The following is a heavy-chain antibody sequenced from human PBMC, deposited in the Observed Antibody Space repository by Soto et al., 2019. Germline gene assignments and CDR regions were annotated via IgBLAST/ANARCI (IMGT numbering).Heavy chain of an antibody. J-gene: IGHJ6*03. CDR3: ARDEGYGDYVAYYYYMDV. D-gene: IGHD4-17*01. Sequence: GASVKVSCKASGGTFSSYTISWVRQAPGQGLEWMGRIIPILGIANYAQKFQGRVTITADKSTSTAYMELSSLRSEDTAVYYCARDEGYGDYVAYYYYMDVWGKGTTVTVSS. CDR2: IIPILGIA. CDR1: GGTFSSYT. V-gene: IGHV1-69*04.